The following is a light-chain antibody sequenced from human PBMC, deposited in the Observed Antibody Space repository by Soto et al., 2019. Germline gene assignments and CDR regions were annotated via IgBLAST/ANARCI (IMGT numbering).Light chain of an antibody. CDR2: DAY. CDR3: QQTYMVPYT. V-gene: IGKV3-11*01. Sequence: EIVLTQSPDTLSLSPGETATLSCRASQTVDRYVAWYQQKVGQAPRLLIYDAYTRATGVGARFTGSGSATDFSLTINTLQPEDFAVYFCQQTYMVPYTFGQGTKVDIK. J-gene: IGKJ2*01. CDR1: QTVDRY.